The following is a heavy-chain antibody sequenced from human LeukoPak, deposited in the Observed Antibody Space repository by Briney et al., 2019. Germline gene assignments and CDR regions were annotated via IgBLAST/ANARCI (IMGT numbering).Heavy chain of an antibody. J-gene: IGHJ5*02. CDR2: ISAYNGDT. V-gene: IGHV1-18*01. Sequence: EASVKVSCKASGYTFTSYGISWVRQAPGQGLEWMGWISAYNGDTNYAQKLQGRVTMTTDTSTSTAYMELRSLRSDDTAVYYCARWGCSSTSCYREYNWFDPWGQGTLVTVSS. CDR3: ARWGCSSTSCYREYNWFDP. D-gene: IGHD2-2*02. CDR1: GYTFTSYG.